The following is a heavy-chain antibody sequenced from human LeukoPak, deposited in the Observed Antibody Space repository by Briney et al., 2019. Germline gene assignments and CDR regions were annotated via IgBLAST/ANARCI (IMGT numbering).Heavy chain of an antibody. Sequence: SETLSLTCTVSGGSISSGDYYWTWLRQPPGKGLEWIGYMYHSGSTHYNSSLKSRLTISVDTSKNQFSLKLSSVTAADTAVYYCARGLRGIMIRGAITDLNWFDAWGQGTLVIVSA. CDR2: MYHSGST. V-gene: IGHV4-30-4*01. CDR1: GGSISSGDYY. D-gene: IGHD3-10*01. J-gene: IGHJ5*02. CDR3: ARGLRGIMIRGAITDLNWFDA.